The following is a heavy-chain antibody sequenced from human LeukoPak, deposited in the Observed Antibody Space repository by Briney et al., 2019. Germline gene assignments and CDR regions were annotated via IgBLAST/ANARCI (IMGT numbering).Heavy chain of an antibody. CDR2: ISGSGGST. V-gene: IGHV3-23*01. D-gene: IGHD5-18*01. CDR3: AKWGDTAMVYYYYYGMDV. J-gene: IGHJ6*04. Sequence: GGSLRLSCAPSGFTFSSYAMSSVRPAPGEGLEWASAISGSGGSTYYADSVKGRFTISRDNSKNTLYLQMNSLRAEDTAVYYCAKWGDTAMVYYYYYGMDVWGKGTTVTVSS. CDR1: GFTFSSYA.